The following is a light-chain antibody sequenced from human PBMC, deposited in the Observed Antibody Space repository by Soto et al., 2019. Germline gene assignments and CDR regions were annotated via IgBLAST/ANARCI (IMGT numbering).Light chain of an antibody. V-gene: IGKV1-5*03. Sequence: DIQMTQSPSTLSASVGDGVTITCRASQSINNWLAWYQQKPGKAPKLLIYKTSNLESGAPSRFSGSGSGTEFSLTISSLQPDDFATYYCQQYKSFSLTFGGGTRVEVK. CDR2: KTS. CDR1: QSINNW. CDR3: QQYKSFSLT. J-gene: IGKJ4*01.